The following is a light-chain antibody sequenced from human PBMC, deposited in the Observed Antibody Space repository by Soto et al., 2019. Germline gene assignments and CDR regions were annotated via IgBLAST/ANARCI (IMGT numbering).Light chain of an antibody. CDR2: LKSDSSH. V-gene: IGLV4-69*01. CDR3: QTWDTGTVG. J-gene: IGLJ2*01. CDR1: SGHSSYA. Sequence: QLVLTQSPSASASLGASVKLTCTLNSGHSSYAIAWHQQQPEKGPRYLINLKSDSSHSKGDGIPDRFSGSSSGAERYLTISSIRCDDEADYYCQTWDTGTVGFGGGTKCTV.